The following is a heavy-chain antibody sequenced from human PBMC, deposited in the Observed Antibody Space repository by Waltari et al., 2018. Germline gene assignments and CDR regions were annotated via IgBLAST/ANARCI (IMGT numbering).Heavy chain of an antibody. D-gene: IGHD3-10*01. V-gene: IGHV4-4*02. CDR2: IYHSGST. CDR1: GGSISSTNR. Sequence: QVQLQESGPGLVKPSGTLSLTCAVSGGSISSTNRWSWVRQPPGKGLEWIGEIYHSGSTNYNPSLKSRVTISVDKSKNQFSLKLSSVTAADTAVYYCARRERLLWFRDAFDIWGQGTMVTVSS. J-gene: IGHJ3*02. CDR3: ARRERLLWFRDAFDI.